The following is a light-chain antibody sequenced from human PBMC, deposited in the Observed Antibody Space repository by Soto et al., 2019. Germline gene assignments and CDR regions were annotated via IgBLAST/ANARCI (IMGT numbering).Light chain of an antibody. Sequence: EIVLTQSPGTLSLSPGERVTLSCRASQSVTNSYLAWYKQKPGQAPRLLIYDASTRATGIPDRFSGSGSGTDFPLTISRREPEDFAVYYCQQYGRSPGLLTFGPGTKVDI. V-gene: IGKV3-20*01. J-gene: IGKJ3*01. CDR3: QQYGRSPGLLT. CDR1: QSVTNSY. CDR2: DAS.